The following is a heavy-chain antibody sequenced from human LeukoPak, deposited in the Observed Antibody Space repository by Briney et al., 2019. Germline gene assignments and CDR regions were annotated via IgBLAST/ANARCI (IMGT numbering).Heavy chain of an antibody. J-gene: IGHJ4*02. CDR1: GFSFDDYA. D-gene: IGHD6-19*01. Sequence: GGSLRLSCAASGFSFDDYAMNWVRQAPGKGLEWVSGISWNSGSIGYADSVKGRFTISRDNAKNSLYLQMNSLRAEDTALYYCAKASYSSGWSNFDYWGQGTLVTVSS. CDR3: AKASYSSGWSNFDY. CDR2: ISWNSGSI. V-gene: IGHV3-9*01.